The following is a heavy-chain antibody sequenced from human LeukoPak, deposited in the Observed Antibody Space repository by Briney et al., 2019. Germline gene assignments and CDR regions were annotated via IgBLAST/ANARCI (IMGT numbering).Heavy chain of an antibody. D-gene: IGHD1-26*01. J-gene: IGHJ4*02. CDR3: ARDVGVGASDY. CDR1: GYTFTGYY. V-gene: IGHV1-2*02. CDR2: INPNSGGT. Sequence: ASVKVSCKASGYTFTGYYMHWVREAPGQGLEWMGWINPNSGGTNYAQKFQGRVTMTRETSISTAYMELSRLRSDDTAVYYCARDVGVGASDYWGQGTLVTVSS.